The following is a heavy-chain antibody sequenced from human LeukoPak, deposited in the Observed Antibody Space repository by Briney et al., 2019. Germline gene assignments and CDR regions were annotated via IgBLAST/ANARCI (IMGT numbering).Heavy chain of an antibody. J-gene: IGHJ4*02. CDR3: ARVLETGGIYYSDY. D-gene: IGHD2-21*02. V-gene: IGHV4-34*01. CDR1: GGSFSGYY. CDR2: INHSGST. Sequence: PSETLSLTCAVYGGSFSGYYWSWIRQPPGKGLEWIGEINHSGSTNYNPSLKSRVTISVDTSKNQFSLKLSSVTAADTAVYYCARVLETGGIYYSDYWGQGTLVTVSS.